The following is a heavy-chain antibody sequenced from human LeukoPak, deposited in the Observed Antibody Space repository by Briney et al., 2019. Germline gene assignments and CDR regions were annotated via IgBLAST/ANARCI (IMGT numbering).Heavy chain of an antibody. CDR1: DFTLSNYA. V-gene: IGHV3-23*01. J-gene: IGHJ4*02. CDR3: AKGVRLWFAFYFDF. Sequence: GGSLRLSCAASDFTLSNYAMSWFRQAPGKGLEWVSSISGNGYNTYYADSVKDRFTISGDSSTNTLNLQMHSLRAEDKAVYYCAKGVRLWFAFYFDFWGQGTLVTVSS. D-gene: IGHD3-10*01. CDR2: ISGNGYNT.